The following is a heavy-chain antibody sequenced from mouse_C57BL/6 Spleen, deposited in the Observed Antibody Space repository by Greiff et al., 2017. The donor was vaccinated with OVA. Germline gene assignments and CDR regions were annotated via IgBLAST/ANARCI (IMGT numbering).Heavy chain of an antibody. J-gene: IGHJ4*01. CDR2: IYPGSGST. Sequence: QVQLQQPGAELVKPGASVKMSCKASGYTFTSYWITWVKQRPGQGLEWIGDIYPGSGSTNYNEKFKSKATLTVDTSSSTAYMQLSSLTSEDSAVYYCAREGYYGRYAMDYWGQGTSVTVSS. CDR3: AREGYYGRYAMDY. V-gene: IGHV1-55*01. CDR1: GYTFTSYW. D-gene: IGHD1-1*01.